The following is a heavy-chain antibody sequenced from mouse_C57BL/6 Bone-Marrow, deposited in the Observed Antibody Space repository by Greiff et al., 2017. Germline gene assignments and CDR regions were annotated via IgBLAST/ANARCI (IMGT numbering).Heavy chain of an antibody. J-gene: IGHJ2*01. CDR2: IRYDGST. Sequence: EVKLQESGPGLVKPSQSLSLTCSVTGYSITSGYYWNWIRQFPGNKLEWMGYIRYDGSTNYNPSLKNRISITRDTSKNQFFLKLNSVTTEDTAAYCCARILRGYWGQGTTLTVSS. D-gene: IGHD1-1*01. CDR1: GYSITSGYY. CDR3: ARILRGY. V-gene: IGHV3-6*01.